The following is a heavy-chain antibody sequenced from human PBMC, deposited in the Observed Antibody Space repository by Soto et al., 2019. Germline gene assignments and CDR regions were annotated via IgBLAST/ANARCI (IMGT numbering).Heavy chain of an antibody. CDR3: ARETVELATNG. J-gene: IGHJ4*02. V-gene: IGHV3-7*01. CDR1: GCTFSSYW. Sequence: EVQLVESGGGLVQPGGSLRLSCAASGCTFSSYWMSWVRQAPGKGLEWVANIKQDGSEKYYVDSVKGRFTISRDNAENSLFLQMSSLRAEDTAVYYCARETVELATNGWGQGTLVTVSS. D-gene: IGHD5-12*01. CDR2: IKQDGSEK.